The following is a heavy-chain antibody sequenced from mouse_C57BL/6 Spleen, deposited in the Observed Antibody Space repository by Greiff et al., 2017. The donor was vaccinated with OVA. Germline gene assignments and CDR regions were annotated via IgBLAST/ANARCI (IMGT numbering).Heavy chain of an antibody. CDR2: IRSKSNNYAT. CDR3: VRHYKDYAMDY. Sequence: EVKLQESGGGLVQPKGSLKLSCAASGFSFNTYAMNWVRQAPGKGLEWVARIRSKSNNYATYYADSVKDRFTISRDDSESMLYLQMNNLKTEDTAMYYCVRHYKDYAMDYWGQGTSVTVSS. CDR1: GFSFNTYA. D-gene: IGHD1-3*01. J-gene: IGHJ4*01. V-gene: IGHV10-1*01.